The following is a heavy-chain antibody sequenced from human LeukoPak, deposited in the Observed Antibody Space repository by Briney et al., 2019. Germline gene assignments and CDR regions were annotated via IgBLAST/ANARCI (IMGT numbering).Heavy chain of an antibody. CDR2: VGRDGSEK. J-gene: IGHJ4*02. CDR3: AKVGTWELQRVFEN. D-gene: IGHD1-26*01. V-gene: IGHV3-7*01. CDR1: GFTFSDYW. Sequence: GGSLRLSCAASGFTFSDYWMTWVRQVPGKGLEWVANVGRDGSEKNYVGSVEGRFTISRDNAKKPLDLEMNGLSVEDTARYYCAKVGTWELQRVFENWGQGTLVTVSS.